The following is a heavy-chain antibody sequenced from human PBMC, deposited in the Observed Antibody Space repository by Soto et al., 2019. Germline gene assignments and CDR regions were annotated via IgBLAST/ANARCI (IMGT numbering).Heavy chain of an antibody. CDR1: GGSISSYY. V-gene: IGHV4-59*01. CDR2: IYYSGST. CDR3: ASRRYYGDYYWYFDL. Sequence: QVQLQESGPGLVKPSETLSLTCTVSGGSISSYYWSWIRQPPGKGLEWVGYIYYSGSTNYNPSLKSRFTIPVDTSKNQFSLKLSSVTAADTAVYYCASRRYYGDYYWYFDLWGRGTLVTVSS. J-gene: IGHJ2*01. D-gene: IGHD4-17*01.